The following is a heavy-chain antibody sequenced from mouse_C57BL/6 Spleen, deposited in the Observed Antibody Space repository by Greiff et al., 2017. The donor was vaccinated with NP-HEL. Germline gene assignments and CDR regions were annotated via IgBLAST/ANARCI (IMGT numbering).Heavy chain of an antibody. V-gene: IGHV5-6*01. CDR1: GFTFSSYG. Sequence: VQLQQSGGDLVKPGGSLKLSCAASGFTFSSYGMSWVRQTPDKRLEWVATISSGGSYTYYPDSVKGRFTISRDNAKNTLYLQMSSLKSEDTAMYYCASPYGSSPAWFAYWGQGTLVTVSA. CDR2: ISSGGSYT. J-gene: IGHJ3*01. D-gene: IGHD1-1*01. CDR3: ASPYGSSPAWFAY.